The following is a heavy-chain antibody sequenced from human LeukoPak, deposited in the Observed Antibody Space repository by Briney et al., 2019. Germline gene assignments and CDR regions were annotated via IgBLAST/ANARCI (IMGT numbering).Heavy chain of an antibody. V-gene: IGHV3-23*01. D-gene: IGHD6-13*01. CDR2: ISGSGGST. CDR1: GFTFSSYA. CDR3: AKDYRWAFDY. Sequence: GGSLRLSCAASGFTFSSYAMSWVRQAPGKGLDWVSAISGSGGSTYYANSVKGRFTISRDNSKNTLYLQMNSLRAEDTAVYYCAKDYRWAFDYWGQGTLVTVSS. J-gene: IGHJ4*02.